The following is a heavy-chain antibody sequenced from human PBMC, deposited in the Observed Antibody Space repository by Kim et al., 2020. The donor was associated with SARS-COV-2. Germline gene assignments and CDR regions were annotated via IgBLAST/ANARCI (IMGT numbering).Heavy chain of an antibody. V-gene: IGHV3-23*01. J-gene: IGHJ4*02. CDR3: SVDTRGTWRPLDY. CDR2: IIDTGER. D-gene: IGHD5-18*01. CDR1: GFTFSAYP. Sequence: GGSLRLSCAASGFTFSAYPMAWVRKAPGKGLEWVSSIIDTGERYYADSVMGRFTISRDNSKNTLYLQMNSLRAEDTAIYHCSVDTRGTWRPLDYWGPGTLVTVSS.